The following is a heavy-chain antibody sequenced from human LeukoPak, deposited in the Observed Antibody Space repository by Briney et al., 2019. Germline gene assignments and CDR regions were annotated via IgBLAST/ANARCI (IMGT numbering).Heavy chain of an antibody. V-gene: IGHV1-58*02. CDR3: AAVFFSSTVPYFDH. CDR2: IVVGSGNT. J-gene: IGHJ4*02. Sequence: ASVKVSCKASGYTFTGYYIHWVRQVRGQRLEWIGWIVVGSGNTNYAQKFQDRVTITKDMSTMTAYMELSSLRSEDTALYYCAAVFFSSTVPYFDHWAQGTLVTVSS. CDR1: GYTFTGYY. D-gene: IGHD2-2*01.